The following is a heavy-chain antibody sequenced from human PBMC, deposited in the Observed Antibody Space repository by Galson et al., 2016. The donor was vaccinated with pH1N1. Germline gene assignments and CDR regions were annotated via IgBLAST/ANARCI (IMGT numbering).Heavy chain of an antibody. D-gene: IGHD3-3*01. CDR2: ISWNSGSI. Sequence: SLRLSCAASGFNFDDYAMHWVRQAPGTGLEWVSGISWNSGSIGYADSVKGRFTISRDNAKNSLYQQMNSLRAEDTALYYCAKDTGFLHNYFDYWGQVIMVTVSS. V-gene: IGHV3-9*01. CDR3: AKDTGFLHNYFDY. CDR1: GFNFDDYA. J-gene: IGHJ4*01.